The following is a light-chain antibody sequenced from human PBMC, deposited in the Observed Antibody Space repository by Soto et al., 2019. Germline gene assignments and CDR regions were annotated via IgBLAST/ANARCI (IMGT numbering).Light chain of an antibody. V-gene: IGKV2-30*02. CDR2: KVS. Sequence: DVVMTQSPLSLPVTLGHPASISCRSNQSLVHSDGIAYFSWFQQRPGRSPRRLIYKVSNRDSGVPARFSGSGSGTDFALKIGRVEAEDVGVYYCMQGTHWPITFGQGTRLEIK. CDR3: MQGTHWPIT. J-gene: IGKJ5*01. CDR1: QSLVHSDGIAY.